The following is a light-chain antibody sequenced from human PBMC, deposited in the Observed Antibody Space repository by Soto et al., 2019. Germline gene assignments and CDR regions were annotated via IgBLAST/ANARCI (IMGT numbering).Light chain of an antibody. J-gene: IGLJ3*02. V-gene: IGLV2-14*03. CDR1: SSDIGSYDH. Sequence: QSALTQPASVSGSPGQSITISCSGTSSDIGSYDHVAWYQQFPGKSPKLIIYAVSDRPSGVSDRFSGSKSGISASLAISRLQSEDEAHYYCAVWDDGLDAWMFGGGTKLTVL. CDR2: AVS. CDR3: AVWDDGLDAWM.